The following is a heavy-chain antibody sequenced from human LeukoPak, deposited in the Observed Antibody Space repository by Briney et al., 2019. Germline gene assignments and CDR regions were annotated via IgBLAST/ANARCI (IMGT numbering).Heavy chain of an antibody. D-gene: IGHD3-22*01. Sequence: GRSLRLSCAASGFTFHDFAMHWVRLTPGKGVEWVSGISWNRGRIAYADSVKGRFTISRDNAENSLYLQMNSLRAEDTAVYYCARDALVVVITNYFDYWGQGTLVTVSS. J-gene: IGHJ4*02. CDR1: GFTFHDFA. CDR3: ARDALVVVITNYFDY. V-gene: IGHV3-9*01. CDR2: ISWNRGRI.